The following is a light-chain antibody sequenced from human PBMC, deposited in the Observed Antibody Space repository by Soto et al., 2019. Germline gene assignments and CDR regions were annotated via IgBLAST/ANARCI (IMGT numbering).Light chain of an antibody. Sequence: QSVLTQPPSVSGAPGQRVTIPCTGSSSNIGSFYDVHWYQQLPGTVPKLLIYGDNNRPSGVPDRFSASNSGTSASLAITGLQPDDEADYTCQSYDNSLSHVVFGGGTKLTVL. J-gene: IGLJ2*01. CDR3: QSYDNSLSHVV. V-gene: IGLV1-40*01. CDR2: GDN. CDR1: SSNIGSFYD.